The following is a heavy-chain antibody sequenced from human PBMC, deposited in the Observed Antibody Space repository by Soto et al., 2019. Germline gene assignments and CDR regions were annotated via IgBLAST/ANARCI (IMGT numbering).Heavy chain of an antibody. CDR1: GDSISDFY. V-gene: IGHV4-59*01. CDR3: AALGRYVNYIEN. D-gene: IGHD1-26*01. CDR2: IYYSGVT. Sequence: NPSETLSLTCNVSGDSISDFYCSWIRQSPGKGLEFIGYIYYSGVTYYNPSLQSRVTFSMDTSKSQFSLQLKSVTAADTAIYYCAALGRYVNYIENWGQGTVVTVSS. J-gene: IGHJ4*02.